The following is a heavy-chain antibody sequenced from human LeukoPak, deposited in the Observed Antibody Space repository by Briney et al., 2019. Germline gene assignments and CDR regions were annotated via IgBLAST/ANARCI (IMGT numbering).Heavy chain of an antibody. CDR1: GFTFSNFA. Sequence: GGSLRLSCAASGFTFSNFAMMWVRQATGTGLQWVSTITGYGATFYADSVRGRFTIFRDTSMNTLFLQMNSLGAEDTAVYYCAKGAAAGKVDWFDPWGQGTLVTVSS. J-gene: IGHJ5*02. CDR3: AKGAAAGKVDWFDP. D-gene: IGHD6-13*01. CDR2: ITGYGAT. V-gene: IGHV3-23*01.